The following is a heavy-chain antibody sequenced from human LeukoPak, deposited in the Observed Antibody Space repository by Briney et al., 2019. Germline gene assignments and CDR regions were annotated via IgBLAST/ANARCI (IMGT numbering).Heavy chain of an antibody. J-gene: IGHJ3*02. CDR2: LKEEGNKK. CDR3: ARVAYGWSRGDAFDI. V-gene: IGHV3-7*01. Sequence: GGSLRLSCVASGFTFSTYWMTWVRQAPGKGLEWVASLKEEGNKKSYVDSVRGRFTISRDNAKNSMFLQMNSLRDEDTAVFYCARVAYGWSRGDAFDIWGHGTTVTVSS. D-gene: IGHD6-19*01. CDR1: GFTFSTYW.